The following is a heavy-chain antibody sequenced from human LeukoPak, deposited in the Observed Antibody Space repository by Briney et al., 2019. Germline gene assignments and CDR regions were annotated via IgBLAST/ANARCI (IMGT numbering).Heavy chain of an antibody. CDR3: ARLSEQPGYNWFDP. V-gene: IGHV4-39*01. CDR1: GDSITSSNYY. CDR2: IYYSGST. D-gene: IGHD6-13*01. J-gene: IGHJ5*02. Sequence: SETLSLTCTVSGDSITSSNYYWVWIRQPPGKGLEWIGSIYYSGSTFYNPSLKSRVTISVETSKNQFSVTLGSVTAADTALYYCARLSEQPGYNWFDPWGQGTLVTVSA.